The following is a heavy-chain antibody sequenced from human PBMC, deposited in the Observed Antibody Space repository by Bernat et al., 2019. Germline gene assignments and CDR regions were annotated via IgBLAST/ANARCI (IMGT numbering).Heavy chain of an antibody. CDR1: GFTFSSYA. D-gene: IGHD4-17*01. CDR3: AKAGEAYGDYRTDY. J-gene: IGHJ4*02. CDR2: ISGSGGSP. Sequence: EVQLVESGGGLVQPGGSLRLPCTASGFTFSSYAMSWVRQAPGKGLEWVSVISGSGGSPHDADSVEGRFNLSRDNSKNTLFLQMIRLRADDTAIYYCAKAGEAYGDYRTDYWGQGTLVTVSS. V-gene: IGHV3-23*04.